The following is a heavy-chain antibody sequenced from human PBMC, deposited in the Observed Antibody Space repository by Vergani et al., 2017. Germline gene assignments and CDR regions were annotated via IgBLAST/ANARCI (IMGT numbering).Heavy chain of an antibody. CDR2: ISYDGSNK. J-gene: IGHJ4*02. CDR3: AKDGLFWSGYWSY. Sequence: QVQLVESGGGVVQPGRSLRLSCAASGFTFSSYAMHWVRQAPGKGLEWVAVISYDGSNKYYADSVKGRFTISRDNSKNTLYLQMNSLRAEDTAVYYCAKDGLFWSGYWSYWGQGTLVTVSS. V-gene: IGHV3-30*07. CDR1: GFTFSSYA. D-gene: IGHD3-3*01.